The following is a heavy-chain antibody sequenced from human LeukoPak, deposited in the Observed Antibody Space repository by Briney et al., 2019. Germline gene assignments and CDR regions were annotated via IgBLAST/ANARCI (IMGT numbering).Heavy chain of an antibody. CDR3: ARDRASSGDY. J-gene: IGHJ4*02. CDR2: MNPNSGAT. Sequence: ASVKVSCKASGFTFTSHDYNWLRQATGQGPEWMGWMNPNSGATGYAQKFQGRLTMTRDTSTSTVYMELSSLRSEDTAVYYCARDRASSGDYWGQGTLVTVSS. CDR1: GFTFTSHD. D-gene: IGHD6-6*01. V-gene: IGHV1-8*01.